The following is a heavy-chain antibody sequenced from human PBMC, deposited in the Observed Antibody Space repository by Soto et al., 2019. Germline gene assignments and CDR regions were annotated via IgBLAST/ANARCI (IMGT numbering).Heavy chain of an antibody. CDR3: AKDRRSSWSLDY. Sequence: GASVKVSCKASGGTFSSHAVNWVRQAPGQGLEWMGGIIPLSGRINYAQKFQHRITITVDESTTAAYMDLTNLRSDDTGVYYCAKDRRSSWSLDYWGQGTLVTVSS. D-gene: IGHD6-13*01. CDR2: IIPLSGRI. V-gene: IGHV1-69*13. J-gene: IGHJ4*02. CDR1: GGTFSSHA.